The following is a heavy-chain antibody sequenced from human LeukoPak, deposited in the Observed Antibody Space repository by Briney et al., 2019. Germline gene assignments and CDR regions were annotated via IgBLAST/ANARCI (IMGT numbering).Heavy chain of an antibody. V-gene: IGHV3-33*01. J-gene: IGHJ3*02. CDR1: GFTFSSYG. CDR3: ARDSTHPYAFDI. CDR2: IWYDGSNK. Sequence: PGRSLRLSCAASGFTFSSYGMHWVRQAPGKGLEWVAVIWYDGSNKYYADSVKGRFTISRDSSKNTLYLQMNSLRAEDTAVYYCARDSTHPYAFDIWGQGTMVTVSS.